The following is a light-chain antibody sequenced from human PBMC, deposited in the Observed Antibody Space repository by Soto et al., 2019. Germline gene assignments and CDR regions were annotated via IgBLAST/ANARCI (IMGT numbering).Light chain of an antibody. V-gene: IGLV2-8*01. Sequence: QSALTQPPSASGSPGQSVTISCTGTSSDVGGYNYVYWYQQHPGKAPKLMIYDVSKRPSGVPDRFSGSKSGNTASLTVSGPQPEDEAEYYCAAGDDSLSGVVFGGGTKLTVL. J-gene: IGLJ2*01. CDR2: DVS. CDR3: AAGDDSLSGVV. CDR1: SSDVGGYNY.